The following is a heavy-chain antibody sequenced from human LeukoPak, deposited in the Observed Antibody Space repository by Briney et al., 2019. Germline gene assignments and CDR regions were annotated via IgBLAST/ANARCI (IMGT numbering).Heavy chain of an antibody. CDR1: GFTFSDCY. V-gene: IGHV3-11*01. CDR3: ARDPNHTSVEHS. Sequence: GGSLRLSCAASGFTFSDCYMSWIRQAPGKGLEWVSYISSSGSSVYYADSVKGRFTISRDNAKNSLYLQMSSLTAEDTAVYYCARDPNHTSVEHSWGQGTLVTVSS. D-gene: IGHD5-18*01. CDR2: ISSSGSSV. J-gene: IGHJ4*02.